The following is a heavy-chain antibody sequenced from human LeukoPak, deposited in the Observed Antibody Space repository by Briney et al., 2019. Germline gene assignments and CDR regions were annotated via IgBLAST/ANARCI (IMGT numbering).Heavy chain of an antibody. J-gene: IGHJ4*02. Sequence: GGSLRLSCAASGFTFSSYSMNWVRQAPGKGMEWVSSISSSSSYIYYADSVKGRFTISRDNAKNSLYLQMNSLRAEDTAVYYCAREGASGSYQDYFDYWGQGTLVTVSS. CDR1: GFTFSSYS. D-gene: IGHD1-26*01. CDR2: ISSSSSYI. V-gene: IGHV3-21*01. CDR3: AREGASGSYQDYFDY.